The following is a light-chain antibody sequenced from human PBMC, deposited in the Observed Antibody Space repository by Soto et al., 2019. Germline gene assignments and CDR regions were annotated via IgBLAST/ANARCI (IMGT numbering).Light chain of an antibody. J-gene: IGLJ1*01. Sequence: QSFLTQPPSVSGAPGQRVTISCTGSSSNIGAGYDVHWYQQLPGTAPKLLIYGNSNRPSGVPDRFSGSKSGTSASLAITGLQAEDEADYYCQSYDSSLSGSGFYVFGTGTKVTVL. CDR3: QSYDSSLSGSGFYV. V-gene: IGLV1-40*01. CDR2: GNS. CDR1: SSNIGAGYD.